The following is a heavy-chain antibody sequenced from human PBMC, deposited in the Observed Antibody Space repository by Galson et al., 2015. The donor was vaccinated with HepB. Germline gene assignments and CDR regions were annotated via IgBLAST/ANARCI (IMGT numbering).Heavy chain of an antibody. D-gene: IGHD2-15*01. CDR1: GGSINSDDYY. CDR2: INYSGST. J-gene: IGHJ6*03. Sequence: LTCTVSGGSINSDDYYWSWIRQPPGKGLGWIGYINYSGSTYYNPSLKSRVTISVDTSKNQFSVKVNSVTAADTAVYYCARTAILVSIFYYYYYMDVWGKGTTVTVSS. V-gene: IGHV4-30-4*01. CDR3: ARTAILVSIFYYYYYMDV.